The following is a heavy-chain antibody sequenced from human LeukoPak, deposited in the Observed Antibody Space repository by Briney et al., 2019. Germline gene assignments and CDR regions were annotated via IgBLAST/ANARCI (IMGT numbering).Heavy chain of an antibody. V-gene: IGHV3-74*01. D-gene: IGHD6-19*01. Sequence: GGSLRLSCAASGFTFSDYWMHWVRQAPGKGLVGVSRINSDGRITSYADSVKGRFTISRDNAKNTLYLQMSSLRAEDTAVYYCAKPAISSRGWYYDYWGQGTLVTVSS. CDR1: GFTFSDYW. J-gene: IGHJ4*02. CDR3: AKPAISSRGWYYDY. CDR2: INSDGRIT.